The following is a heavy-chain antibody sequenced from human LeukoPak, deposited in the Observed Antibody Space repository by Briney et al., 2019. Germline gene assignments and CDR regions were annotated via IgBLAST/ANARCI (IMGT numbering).Heavy chain of an antibody. Sequence: SQTLSLTCAILGDRVSSNSATWNWIRQSPSRGLEWLGRTYYRSKWYNDYAVSVKSRITINPDTSKNHFSLQLNSVTPEDTAVYYCARVQLRYFDWLFDFWGQGTLVTVSS. J-gene: IGHJ5*01. CDR3: ARVQLRYFDWLFDF. D-gene: IGHD3-9*01. V-gene: IGHV6-1*01. CDR2: TYYRSKWYN. CDR1: GDRVSSNSAT.